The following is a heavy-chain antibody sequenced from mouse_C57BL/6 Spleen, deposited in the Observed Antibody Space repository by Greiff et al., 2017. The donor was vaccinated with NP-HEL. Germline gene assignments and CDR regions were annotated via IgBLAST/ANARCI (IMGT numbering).Heavy chain of an antibody. Sequence: EVQLQQSGPVLVKPGASVKMSCKASGYTFTDYYMNWVKQSHGKSLEWIGVINPYNGGTSYNQKFKGKATLTVDKSSSTAYMELNSLTSEDSAVYYCARGDAVVDAMDYWGQGTSVTVSS. CDR1: GYTFTDYY. CDR3: ARGDAVVDAMDY. J-gene: IGHJ4*01. D-gene: IGHD1-1*01. CDR2: INPYNGGT. V-gene: IGHV1-19*01.